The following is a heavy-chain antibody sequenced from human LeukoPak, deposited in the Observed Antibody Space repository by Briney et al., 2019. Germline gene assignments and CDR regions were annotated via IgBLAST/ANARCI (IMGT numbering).Heavy chain of an antibody. D-gene: IGHD6-19*01. CDR1: GFTFRRHW. V-gene: IGHV3-7*01. J-gene: IGHJ4*02. CDR3: ARTVPGYPDDYFDY. CDR2: MNQDGSAI. Sequence: GGSLRLSCAAPGFTFRRHWMSWVRQAPGKGLERVAHMNQDGSAIYSVDSVKGRFTISRDNYKNSLYLQMNGLTAADTAVYYCARTVPGYPDDYFDYWGQGTLVTVSS.